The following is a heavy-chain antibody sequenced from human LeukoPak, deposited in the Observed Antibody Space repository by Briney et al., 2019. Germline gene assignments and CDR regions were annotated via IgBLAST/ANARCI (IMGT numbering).Heavy chain of an antibody. CDR2: ISYDGSNK. D-gene: IGHD3-10*01. CDR1: GFTFSSYG. Sequence: SGGSLRLSCAASGFTFSSYGMHWVRQAPGKGLEWVAVISYDGSNKYYADSVKGRFTISRDNSKNTLYLQMNSLRAEDTAVYYCAKDLFSGDGDFDYWGQGTLVTVSS. V-gene: IGHV3-30*18. CDR3: AKDLFSGDGDFDY. J-gene: IGHJ4*02.